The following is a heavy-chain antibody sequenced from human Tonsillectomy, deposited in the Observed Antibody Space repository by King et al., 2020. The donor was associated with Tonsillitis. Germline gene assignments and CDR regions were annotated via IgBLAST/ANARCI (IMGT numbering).Heavy chain of an antibody. CDR2: IYSGGST. Sequence: EVQLVESGGGLIQPGGSLRLSCAASGFTVSSNYMSWVRQAPGKGLEWVSVIYSGGSTYYADSVKGRFTISRDNSKNTLYLQMNSLRAEDTAVYYCARDNDGGFYGMDVWGQGTTVTVSS. V-gene: IGHV3-53*01. CDR3: ARDNDGGFYGMDV. J-gene: IGHJ6*02. D-gene: IGHD1-1*01. CDR1: GFTVSSNY.